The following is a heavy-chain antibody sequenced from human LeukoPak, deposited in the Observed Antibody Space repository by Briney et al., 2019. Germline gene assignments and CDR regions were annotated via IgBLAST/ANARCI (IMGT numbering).Heavy chain of an antibody. CDR3: ARRGGGRWFDP. Sequence: SETLSLTCTVSGGSISSGDYFWSWIRQHPERGLEWIGYIYNTGNTYCNPSLKSRVTLSVDTSKNQFSLKLTSVTAADTAVYYCARRGGGRWFDPWGQGTLVTVSS. J-gene: IGHJ5*02. CDR1: GGSISSGDYF. V-gene: IGHV4-31*03. D-gene: IGHD3-16*01. CDR2: IYNTGNT.